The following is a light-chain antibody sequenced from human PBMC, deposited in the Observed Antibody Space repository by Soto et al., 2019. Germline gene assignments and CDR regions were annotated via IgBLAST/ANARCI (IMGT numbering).Light chain of an antibody. Sequence: QAVVTQPPSASGTPGQRVTISCSGSSSNIGSNTVNWYQQLPGTAPKLLIYGTNNRPSGVPDRFSGSKSGMSASLAITGLQAADEANYYCQSYDNSLSGSRVFGGGTKLTVL. CDR2: GTN. V-gene: IGLV1-40*01. CDR1: SSNIGSNT. J-gene: IGLJ3*02. CDR3: QSYDNSLSGSRV.